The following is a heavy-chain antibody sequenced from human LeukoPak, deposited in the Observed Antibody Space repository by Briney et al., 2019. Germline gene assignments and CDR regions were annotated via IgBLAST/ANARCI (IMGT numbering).Heavy chain of an antibody. CDR3: ARVPVLTGYYNPHDAFDI. V-gene: IGHV1-2*02. Sequence: ASVKVSCTASGYTFTGYYMHWVRQAPGHGLEWMGWINPNSGGTNYAQEFRGRVTMTRDTSISTAYMELSRLRSDDTAVYYCARVPVLTGYYNPHDAFDIWGQGTMVTVSS. CDR1: GYTFTGYY. CDR2: INPNSGGT. J-gene: IGHJ3*02. D-gene: IGHD3-9*01.